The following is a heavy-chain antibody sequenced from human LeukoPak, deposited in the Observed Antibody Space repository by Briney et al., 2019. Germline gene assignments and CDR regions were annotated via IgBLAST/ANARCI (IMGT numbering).Heavy chain of an antibody. J-gene: IGHJ4*02. CDR1: GFTFDDYA. D-gene: IGHD2-2*01. V-gene: IGHV3-9*01. Sequence: GGSLRLSCAASGFTFDDYAMHWVRQAPGKGLEWVSGISWNSGSIGYADSVKGRFTISRDNAKNSLYLQMNSLRAEVTALYYCAKGGSVVPAAEFDYWGQGTLVTVSS. CDR3: AKGGSVVPAAEFDY. CDR2: ISWNSGSI.